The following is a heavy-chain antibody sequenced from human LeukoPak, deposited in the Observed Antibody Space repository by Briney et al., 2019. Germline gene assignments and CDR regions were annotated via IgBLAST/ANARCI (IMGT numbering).Heavy chain of an antibody. D-gene: IGHD5-18*01. V-gene: IGHV1-69*05. CDR1: GGTFSSYA. CDR3: ARDTAMRRYYYMDV. Sequence: SSVTVSCKASGGTFSSYALSWVRQAPGQGLEWMGGVIPIFSTADYAQKYQGRVTITTDESTSTAYMELSSLRSEDTAVYYCARDTAMRRYYYMDVWGKGTTVTVSS. J-gene: IGHJ6*03. CDR2: VIPIFSTA.